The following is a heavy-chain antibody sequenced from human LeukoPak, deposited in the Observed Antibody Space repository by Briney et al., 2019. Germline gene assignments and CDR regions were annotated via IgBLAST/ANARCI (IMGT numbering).Heavy chain of an antibody. CDR3: ASGYGTGPIDY. D-gene: IGHD2-8*02. V-gene: IGHV1-69*13. Sequence: SVKVSCKASGFTFSRFYFHWVRQAPGQGLEWMGGIITILGTANYAQKFQGRVTITADETTSTAYMELSSLRSEDTAVYYCASGYGTGPIDYWGQGTLVTVSS. J-gene: IGHJ4*02. CDR1: GFTFSRFY. CDR2: IITILGTA.